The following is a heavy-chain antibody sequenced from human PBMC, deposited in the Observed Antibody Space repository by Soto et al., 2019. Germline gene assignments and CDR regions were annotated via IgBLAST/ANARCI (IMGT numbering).Heavy chain of an antibody. J-gene: IGHJ5*02. CDR2: ISLYSDGT. D-gene: IGHD2-2*01. CDR1: GYTFSNYG. Sequence: ASVKVSCKTSGYTFSNYGITWVRQAPGQPLEWLGWISLYSDGTNYAQKFQGRASMTTDTSTTTAYMELRSLSSDDTAVYYCARVVPGAEAWFGPWGQGTLVTV. CDR3: ARVVPGAEAWFGP. V-gene: IGHV1-18*01.